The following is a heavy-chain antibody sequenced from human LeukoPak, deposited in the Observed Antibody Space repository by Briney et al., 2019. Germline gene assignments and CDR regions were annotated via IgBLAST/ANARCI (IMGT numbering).Heavy chain of an antibody. Sequence: SETLSLTRAVYGGSFSGYNWSWICQPPGKGLEWIGEINHSGSTNYNPSLKSRVTISVDTSKNQFSLKLSSVTAADTAVYYCAMKYDYVWGSYRFDYWGQGTLVTVSS. V-gene: IGHV4-34*01. CDR2: INHSGST. D-gene: IGHD3-16*02. CDR3: AMKYDYVWGSYRFDY. J-gene: IGHJ4*02. CDR1: GGSFSGYN.